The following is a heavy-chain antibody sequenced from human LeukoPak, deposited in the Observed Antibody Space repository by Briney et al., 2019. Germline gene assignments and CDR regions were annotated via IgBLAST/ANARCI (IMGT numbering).Heavy chain of an antibody. D-gene: IGHD2-21*02. CDR3: AKAYCGGDCYSGWYFDL. CDR2: ISYNSDTI. Sequence: GRSLRLSCAASGFTFDDYAMHWVRQAPGKGLEWVSGISYNSDTIAYADSVKGRFTISRDNAKNSLYLQMNSLRAEDTALYYCAKAYCGGDCYSGWYFDLWGRGTLVTVSS. J-gene: IGHJ2*01. V-gene: IGHV3-9*01. CDR1: GFTFDDYA.